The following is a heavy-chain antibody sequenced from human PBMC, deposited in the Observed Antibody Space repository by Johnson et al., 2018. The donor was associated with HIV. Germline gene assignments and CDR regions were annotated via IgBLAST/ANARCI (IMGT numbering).Heavy chain of an antibody. CDR1: GFTFRSYA. CDR2: VSYHGSNK. Sequence: QVQLVESGGGVVQPGRSLRLSCAASGFTFRSYAMHWVRQTPGKGLEWVAVVSYHGSNKYYADSVKGRFTISRDNSKNTLYLQMNSLRAEDTAVYYCAKRLTYANSLDAFDIWGQGTMVTVSS. D-gene: IGHD3-16*01. J-gene: IGHJ3*02. V-gene: IGHV3-30-3*02. CDR3: AKRLTYANSLDAFDI.